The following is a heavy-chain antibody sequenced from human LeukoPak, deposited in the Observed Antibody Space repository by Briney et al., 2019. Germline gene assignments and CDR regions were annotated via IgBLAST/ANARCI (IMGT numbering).Heavy chain of an antibody. CDR2: ISSSSSYI. D-gene: IGHD5-18*01. J-gene: IGHJ5*02. Sequence: GGSLRLSCAASGFTFSSYSMNWVRQAPGKGLEWVSSISSSSSYIYYADSVKGRFTISRDNAKNSLYLQMNSLRAEDTAVYYCAREDTAMVWGNWFDPWGRGTLVTVSS. V-gene: IGHV3-21*01. CDR1: GFTFSSYS. CDR3: AREDTAMVWGNWFDP.